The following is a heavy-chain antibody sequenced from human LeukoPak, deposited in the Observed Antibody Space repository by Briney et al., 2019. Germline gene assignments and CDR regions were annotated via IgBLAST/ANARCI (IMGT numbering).Heavy chain of an antibody. Sequence: SETLTLTCTVSGGSISSYYWSWIRQPPGKGLEWIGYIYYSGSTNYNPSLKSRVTISVDTSKNQFSLKLSSVTAADTAVYYCARHDYDFWSGYYTTYYFDYWGQGTLVTVSS. J-gene: IGHJ4*02. CDR1: GGSISSYY. CDR3: ARHDYDFWSGYYTTYYFDY. D-gene: IGHD3-3*01. CDR2: IYYSGST. V-gene: IGHV4-59*08.